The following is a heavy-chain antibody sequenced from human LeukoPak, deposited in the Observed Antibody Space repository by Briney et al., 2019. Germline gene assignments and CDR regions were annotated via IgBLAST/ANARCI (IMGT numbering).Heavy chain of an antibody. Sequence: GGSLRLSCAASGFTFSNFVMSWVRQAPGKGLEWVSYIDGGGGSTNYADSVKGRFTISRDNSKNTLYLQMNSLRAEDTAVYYCARDSRGGDCSDWGQGTLVTVSS. J-gene: IGHJ4*02. CDR3: ARDSRGGDCSD. CDR1: GFTFSNFV. D-gene: IGHD2-21*02. CDR2: IDGGGGST. V-gene: IGHV3-23*01.